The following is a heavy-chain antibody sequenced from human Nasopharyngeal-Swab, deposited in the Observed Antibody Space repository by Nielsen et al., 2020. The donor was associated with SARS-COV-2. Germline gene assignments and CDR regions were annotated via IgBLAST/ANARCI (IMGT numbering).Heavy chain of an antibody. J-gene: IGHJ5*02. CDR2: INHSGST. CDR3: ARDGGGSGSYYNWFDP. V-gene: IGHV4-34*01. Sequence: VRQMPGKGLEWIGEINHSGSTNYNPSLKSRVTISVDTSKNQFSLKLSSVTAADTAVYYCARDGGGSGSYYNWFDPWGQGTLVTVSS. D-gene: IGHD3-10*01.